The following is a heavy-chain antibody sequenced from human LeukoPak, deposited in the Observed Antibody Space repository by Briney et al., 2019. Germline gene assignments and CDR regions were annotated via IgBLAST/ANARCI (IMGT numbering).Heavy chain of an antibody. CDR2: ISAYNGNT. D-gene: IGHD2-2*01. Sequence: ASVKVSCKASGYAFNTYGISWVRQAPGQGLEWVGFISAYNGNTHYAQMLQGRVTMTTDTSTNTAYMELRSLRSDDTAVYYCARASNQGDYFDYWGQGTLVTVSS. CDR3: ARASNQGDYFDY. V-gene: IGHV1-18*04. CDR1: GYAFNTYG. J-gene: IGHJ4*02.